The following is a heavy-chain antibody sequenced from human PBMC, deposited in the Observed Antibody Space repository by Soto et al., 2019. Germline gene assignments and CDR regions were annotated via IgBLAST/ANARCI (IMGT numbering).Heavy chain of an antibody. Sequence: PGGSLRHSCAASGVFFGNFGMHWVRRAPGKGLEWVAAIQSDGSKKYYADSVKGRFTISRDNSKNTLDLQMDSLRAEDTGVYFCARDDCSSPSCYVYWGQGTPVTVSS. CDR3: ARDDCSSPSCYVY. D-gene: IGHD2-2*01. CDR1: GVFFGNFG. V-gene: IGHV3-33*01. J-gene: IGHJ4*02. CDR2: IQSDGSKK.